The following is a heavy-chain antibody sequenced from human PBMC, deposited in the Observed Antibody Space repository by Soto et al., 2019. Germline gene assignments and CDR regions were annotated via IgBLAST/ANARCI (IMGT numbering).Heavy chain of an antibody. D-gene: IGHD4-4*01. CDR2: IWYDGSDK. J-gene: IGHJ3*02. CDR1: GFTLSSNG. CDR3: ARDRYPNYPPDAFDI. Sequence: GRSLRLSCAASGFTLSSNGMHWVRQAPGKGLEWVAFIWYDGSDKYYADSVKGRFTISRDNSKNTLYLQMNSLRAEDTAVYYCARDRYPNYPPDAFDIWGQGTLVTVSS. V-gene: IGHV3-33*01.